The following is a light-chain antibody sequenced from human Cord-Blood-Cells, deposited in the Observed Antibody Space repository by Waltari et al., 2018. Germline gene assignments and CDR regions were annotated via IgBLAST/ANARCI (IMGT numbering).Light chain of an antibody. CDR3: LQHDNFPLGT. Sequence: TTLTQSPAFMSATPGAKVNLSCKPSQDIDDDMNWYHENPGEAAIFIIQEATTRVPGISPRFSGRGYGTDFTLTINNIESEDAAYYVGLQHDNFPLGTFGQGTKVEIK. J-gene: IGKJ1*01. CDR1: QDIDDD. CDR2: EAT. V-gene: IGKV5-2*01.